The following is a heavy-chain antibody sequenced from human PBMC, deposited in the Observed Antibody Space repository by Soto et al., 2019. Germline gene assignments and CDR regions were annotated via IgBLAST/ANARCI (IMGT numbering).Heavy chain of an antibody. J-gene: IGHJ4*02. CDR1: GCTFSSYA. CDR2: IIPIFGTA. CDR3: ARDDGEAYHSSGYYSAY. Sequence: SVKVSCKASGCTFSSYAIGWVRQAPGQGVEWMGGIIPIFGTANYAQKFQGRVTITANESTRTAYMELSRLRYEDTAVYYCARDDGEAYHSSGYYSAYWGQGTLVTVSS. V-gene: IGHV1-69*13. D-gene: IGHD3-22*01.